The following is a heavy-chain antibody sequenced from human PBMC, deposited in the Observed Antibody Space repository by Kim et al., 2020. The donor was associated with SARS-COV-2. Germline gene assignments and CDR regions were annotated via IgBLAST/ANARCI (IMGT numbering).Heavy chain of an antibody. CDR3: ARNNPPDY. D-gene: IGHD1-20*01. CDR2: INTNTANP. CDR1: GYTFTNYA. Sequence: ASVKVSCKASGYTFTNYAITWVRQAPGQGLQWMGWINTNTANPTYAQGFTGRLVFSVDTSVSTAYLQISSLKSEDTAVYYCARNNPPDYWGQGTLVTVPS. J-gene: IGHJ4*02. V-gene: IGHV7-4-1*02.